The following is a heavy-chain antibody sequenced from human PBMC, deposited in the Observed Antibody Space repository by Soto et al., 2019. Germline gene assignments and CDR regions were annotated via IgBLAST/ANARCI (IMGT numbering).Heavy chain of an antibody. V-gene: IGHV3-23*01. CDR3: TKGISDGXGWYRFYFGV. J-gene: IGHJ4*02. CDR2: SIGSGGSS. Sequence: PGVSLRHSCAASWLTLRVYAMSWVRHAPVTRMELFSASIGSGGSSYDPDSVNCRFTISXYXSKXTLYLQMNSLRAEDTAVFYCTKGISDGXGWYRFYFGVWXXG. D-gene: IGHD6-19*01. CDR1: WLTLRVYA.